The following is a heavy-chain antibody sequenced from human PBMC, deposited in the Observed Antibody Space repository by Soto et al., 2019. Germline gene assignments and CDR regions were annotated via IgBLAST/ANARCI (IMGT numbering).Heavy chain of an antibody. D-gene: IGHD5-12*01. V-gene: IGHV3-72*01. CDR2: KSHTT. CDR1: GFTLSDHG. J-gene: IGHJ4*02. Sequence: GGSLRLSYAASGFTLSDHGVAWVRQAPGKGLEWVGRKSHTTEYAATVKGRFTISTDDSKNSLYLQMNSLKTDDTDVYYCALDTVGRGSYWGQGILVTVSS. CDR3: ALDTVGRGSY.